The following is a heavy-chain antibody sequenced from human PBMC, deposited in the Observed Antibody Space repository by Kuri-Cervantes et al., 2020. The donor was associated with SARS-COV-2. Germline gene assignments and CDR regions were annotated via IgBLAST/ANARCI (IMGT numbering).Heavy chain of an antibody. CDR1: GYTFTSYG. D-gene: IGHD5-18*01. Sequence: ASVKVSCKASGYTFTSYGINWVRQAPGQGLEWMGWINPNSGGTNYAQKFQGRVTMTRDTSISTAYMELSRLRSDDTAVYYCARDCTSFGYSYGHAFDIWGQGTMVTVSS. V-gene: IGHV1-2*02. CDR3: ARDCTSFGYSYGHAFDI. CDR2: INPNSGGT. J-gene: IGHJ3*02.